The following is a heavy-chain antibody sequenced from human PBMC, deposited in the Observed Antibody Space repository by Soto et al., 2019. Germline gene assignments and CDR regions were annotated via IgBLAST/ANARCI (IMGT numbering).Heavy chain of an antibody. V-gene: IGHV1-18*04. CDR1: GYTFTSYG. J-gene: IGHJ3*02. CDR2: ISAYNGNT. Sequence: ASVKVSWKASGYTFTSYGISWVRQAPGQGLEWMGWISAYNGNTNYAQKLQGRVTMTTDTSTSTAYMELRSLRSDDTAVYYCARDRDGYNSLADAFDIWGQGTMVTVSS. D-gene: IGHD5-12*01. CDR3: ARDRDGYNSLADAFDI.